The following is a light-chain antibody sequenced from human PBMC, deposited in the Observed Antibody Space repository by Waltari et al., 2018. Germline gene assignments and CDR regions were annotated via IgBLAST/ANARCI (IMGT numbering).Light chain of an antibody. J-gene: IGKJ1*01. CDR3: QQYYIAPWT. V-gene: IGKV4-1*01. CDR1: QSVLYRYNNKNY. CDR2: WTS. Sequence: DTVMTQSPDSLAVSLGERATINCKSSQSVLYRYNNKNYLAWYQQKPGQPPKLLISWTSPRGSGVPARFSGSGSGTDFTLTISTLQAEDVAVYYCQQYYIAPWTFGQGTKVEIK.